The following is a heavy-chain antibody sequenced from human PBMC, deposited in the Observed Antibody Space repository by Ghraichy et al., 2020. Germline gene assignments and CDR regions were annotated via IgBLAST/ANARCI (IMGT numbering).Heavy chain of an antibody. CDR1: GGSISSYD. CDR3: ARGGYDFWSGYQRWFDP. D-gene: IGHD3-3*01. Sequence: SETLSLTCTVSGGSISSYDWSWIRQPPGKGLEWIGYIYYSGSTNSNPNLKSRVTISVDTSKNQYSLKLSSVTAADTAVYYCARGGYDFWSGYQRWFDPWGQGTLVTVSS. CDR2: IYYSGST. J-gene: IGHJ5*02. V-gene: IGHV4-59*01.